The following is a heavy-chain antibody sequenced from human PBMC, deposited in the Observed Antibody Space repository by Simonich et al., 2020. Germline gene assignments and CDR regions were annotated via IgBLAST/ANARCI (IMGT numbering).Heavy chain of an antibody. CDR3: ATQVDKTGEIDY. D-gene: IGHD7-27*01. Sequence: QLQLQESGPGLVKPSETLSLTCTVSGGSISSSSYYWGWIRQPPGKGLEWIGSIYYSGSTYSTPSLKRRGTISLDTSKNQFSLKLGFVTAADTAVYYCATQVDKTGEIDYWGQGTLVTVSS. V-gene: IGHV4-39*01. CDR2: IYYSGST. CDR1: GGSISSSSYY. J-gene: IGHJ4*02.